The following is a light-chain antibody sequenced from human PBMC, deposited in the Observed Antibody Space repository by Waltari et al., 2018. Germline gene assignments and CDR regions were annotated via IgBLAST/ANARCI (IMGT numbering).Light chain of an antibody. V-gene: IGKV4-1*01. J-gene: IGKJ1*01. CDR2: WAS. Sequence: DIVMTQSPDSLAVSLGARATIHCKSSQSVLYSSNNKNHLAWYQQKPGQPPKLLVYWASTRESGVPDRFSGSGSGTDFTLTISSLQAEDVAVYYCQQYYSLPWTFGQGTKVEIK. CDR3: QQYYSLPWT. CDR1: QSVLYSSNNKNH.